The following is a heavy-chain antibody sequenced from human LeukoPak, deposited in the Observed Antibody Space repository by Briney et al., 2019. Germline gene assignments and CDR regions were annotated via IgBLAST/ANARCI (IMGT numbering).Heavy chain of an antibody. Sequence: SGGSLRLSCEASGFTFSRYWMHWVRQAPGKGLMWVSRINSDGSATTYADFVKGRFTISRDNAKNTVYLQVNSLRVDDTAIYYCERDYGAWGQGTLVTVSP. CDR3: ERDYGA. J-gene: IGHJ5*02. CDR2: INSDGSAT. D-gene: IGHD4/OR15-4a*01. V-gene: IGHV3-74*03. CDR1: GFTFSRYW.